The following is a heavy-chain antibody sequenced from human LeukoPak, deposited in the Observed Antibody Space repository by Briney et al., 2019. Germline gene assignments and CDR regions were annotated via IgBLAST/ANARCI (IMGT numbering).Heavy chain of an antibody. V-gene: IGHV3-21*01. D-gene: IGHD1-26*01. CDR1: GFTFSSYS. J-gene: IGHJ4*02. Sequence: TGGSLRLSCAASGFTFSSYSMTWVRQAPGKGLEWVSSISSSSSYIYYADSVKGRFTISRDNAKNSLYLQMNSLRAEDTAVYYCARGSRSGSYYYFDYWGQGTLVTVSS. CDR3: ARGSRSGSYYYFDY. CDR2: ISSSSSYI.